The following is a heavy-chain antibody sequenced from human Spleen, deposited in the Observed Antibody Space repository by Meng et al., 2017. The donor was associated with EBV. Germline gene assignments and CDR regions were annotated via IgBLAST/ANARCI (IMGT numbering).Heavy chain of an antibody. J-gene: IGHJ4*02. CDR1: GYIFTNYA. CDR3: AREPPNLYGSGILDY. V-gene: IGHV1-3*01. Sequence: ALLAQSGAEVKKPGASVNVSCRGSGYIFTNYAIHWVRQAPGQRLEWMGWINPGSGDTQYSQQFQGRVTITRDTSASTAYMELSSLRSGDTAVFYCAREPPNLYGSGILDYWGQGSLVTVSS. D-gene: IGHD3-10*01. CDR2: INPGSGDT.